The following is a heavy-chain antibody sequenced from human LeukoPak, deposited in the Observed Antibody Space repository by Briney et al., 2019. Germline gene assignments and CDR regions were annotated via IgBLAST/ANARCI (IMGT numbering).Heavy chain of an antibody. CDR2: LSDAGVRI. CDR1: GFNFGNYG. V-gene: IGHV3-23*01. D-gene: IGHD6-6*01. J-gene: IGHJ4*02. CDR3: ANTHCDSSPIVWNF. Sequence: GGSLRLSCTASGFNFGNYGMSWVRQAPGKGLEWVSGLSDAGVRIFYADSVRGRFTVSRDNSKNTLYLQMDSLRAEDMAVYYCANTHCDSSPIVWNFWGQGTLVTVSS.